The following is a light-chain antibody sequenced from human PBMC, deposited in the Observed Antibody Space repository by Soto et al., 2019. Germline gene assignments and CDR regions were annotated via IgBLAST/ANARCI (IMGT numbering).Light chain of an antibody. J-gene: IGKJ4*01. CDR2: CAS. V-gene: IGKV3-20*01. Sequence: EIVLTQAPGTLSLSPGDRATLSCRASQSVSSSYLAWYQQKPGQAPRLLIYCASSRATGIPDRFSGSGSGTDFTLTISRLEPEDFAVYYCQQFDTSPLTSGGGTKVDI. CDR3: QQFDTSPLT. CDR1: QSVSSSY.